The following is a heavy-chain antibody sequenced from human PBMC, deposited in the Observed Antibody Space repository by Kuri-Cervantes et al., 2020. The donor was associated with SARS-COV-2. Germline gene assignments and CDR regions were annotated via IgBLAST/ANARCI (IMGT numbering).Heavy chain of an antibody. V-gene: IGHV1-2*02. CDR3: ASPAGTHPQYAFDI. CDR2: INPNSGGT. Sequence: ASVKVSCKASGYTFTGYYMHWVRQAPGQGLEWMGWINPNSGGTNYAQKFQGRVTMTRDTSISTAYMELSSLRSEDTAVYYCASPAGTHPQYAFDIWGQGTMVTVSS. CDR1: GYTFTGYY. J-gene: IGHJ3*02. D-gene: IGHD1-14*01.